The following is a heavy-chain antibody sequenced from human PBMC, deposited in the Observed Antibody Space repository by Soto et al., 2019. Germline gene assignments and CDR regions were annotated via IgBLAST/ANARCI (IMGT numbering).Heavy chain of an antibody. J-gene: IGHJ4*02. Sequence: EVQLLESGGGLVQPGGSLRLSCAASGFTLRSYAMSWVRQAPGKGLEWVSAMGGSGGSTYYADYVKGRFTISRDNSKNTLYLQMNSLRAEDTAVYHCAKVSSPINDIAAAGPDYWGQGTLVTVSS. CDR3: AKVSSPINDIAAAGPDY. CDR2: MGGSGGST. CDR1: GFTLRSYA. D-gene: IGHD6-13*01. V-gene: IGHV3-23*01.